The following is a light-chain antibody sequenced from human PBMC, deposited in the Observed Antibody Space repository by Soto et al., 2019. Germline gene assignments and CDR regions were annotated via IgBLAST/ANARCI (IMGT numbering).Light chain of an antibody. V-gene: IGKV1-5*01. CDR3: QQYNSYSMYT. Sequence: DIQMTQSPSTLSASVGDRVTITCRASQSISSWLAWYQQKPGTAPKLLIYDASSLESGVPSRFSGSGSGTEFTLTISSLQPDDFATYYCQQYNSYSMYTFGQGTKLEIK. CDR1: QSISSW. CDR2: DAS. J-gene: IGKJ2*01.